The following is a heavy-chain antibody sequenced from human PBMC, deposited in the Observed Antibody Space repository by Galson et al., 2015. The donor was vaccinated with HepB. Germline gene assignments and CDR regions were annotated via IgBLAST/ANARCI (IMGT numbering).Heavy chain of an antibody. J-gene: IGHJ4*02. CDR2: INAGNGNT. Sequence: VSCKASGYTFTSYAMHWVRQAPGQRLEWMGWINAGNGNTKYSQKFQGRVTITRDTSASTAYMELSSLGSEDTALYYCARGRVVAVDYWGQGTLVTVSS. V-gene: IGHV1-3*01. CDR3: ARGRVVAVDY. CDR1: GYTFTSYA. D-gene: IGHD2-15*01.